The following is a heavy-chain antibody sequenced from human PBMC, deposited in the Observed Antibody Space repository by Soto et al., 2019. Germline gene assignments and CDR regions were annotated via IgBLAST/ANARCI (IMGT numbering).Heavy chain of an antibody. Sequence: SETLSLTCAVSGGSISSGGYSWSWIRQPPGKGLEWIGYIYHSGSTYYNPSLKSRVTISLDTSKNQFSLKLNSVIAADTAVYYCVRQCFGGPGGFLDSWGLGTLHTVSS. D-gene: IGHD3-10*01. CDR1: GGSISSGGYS. J-gene: IGHJ4*02. CDR3: VRQCFGGPGGFLDS. V-gene: IGHV4-30-2*01. CDR2: IYHSGST.